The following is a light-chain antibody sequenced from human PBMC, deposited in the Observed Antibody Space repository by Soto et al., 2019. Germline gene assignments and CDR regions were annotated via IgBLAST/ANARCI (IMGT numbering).Light chain of an antibody. V-gene: IGLV2-14*01. J-gene: IGLJ3*02. CDR3: SSYTSSSALGV. CDR1: SSDIGIFNY. Sequence: QSALTQPASVSGSPGQSITISCTGTSSDIGIFNYVSWYQQHPGKAPKLIIYEVTNRPSGVSDRFSGSKSGSTASLNISGLQADDEADYYRSSYTSSSALGVFGGGTKLTVL. CDR2: EVT.